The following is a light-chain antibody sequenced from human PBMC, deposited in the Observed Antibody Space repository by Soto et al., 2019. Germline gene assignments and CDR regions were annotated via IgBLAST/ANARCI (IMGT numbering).Light chain of an antibody. CDR2: DVN. CDR3: SAWDDSLNGWV. Sequence: QSALTQPRSVSGSPGQSVTFSCTGTSGDIGAYNYVSWYQFHPGKAPKMIIYDVNKRPSGVPDRFSGSKSGNTASLTISWLQAEDEGVYYCSAWDDSLNGWVFGGVTKRTVL. CDR1: SGDIGAYNY. J-gene: IGLJ3*02. V-gene: IGLV2-11*01.